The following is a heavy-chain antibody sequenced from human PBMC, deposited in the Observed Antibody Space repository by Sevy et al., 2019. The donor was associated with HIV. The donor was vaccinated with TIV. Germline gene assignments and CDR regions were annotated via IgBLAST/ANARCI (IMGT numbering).Heavy chain of an antibody. J-gene: IGHJ4*02. CDR2: ISVSGGST. CDR1: GFTFSSYA. V-gene: IGHV3-23*01. CDR3: AKDPIDSSGHY. D-gene: IGHD3-22*01. Sequence: GGSLRLSCAASGFTFSSYAMSWVRQAPGKGLEWVSAISVSGGSTYYADSVKGRFTISRDNSKNTLYLQMNSLRAEDTAVYYCAKDPIDSSGHYWGQGTLVTVSS.